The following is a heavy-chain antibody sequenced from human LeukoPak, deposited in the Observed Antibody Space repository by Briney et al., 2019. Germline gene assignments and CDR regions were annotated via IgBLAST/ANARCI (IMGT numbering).Heavy chain of an antibody. V-gene: IGHV3-66*01. CDR2: IDSGDRT. CDR3: AELGITMIGGV. CDR1: GFTLSSYG. Sequence: GGSLRLSCAASGFTLSSYGMSWVRQAPGKGLEWVSVIDSGDRTYYADSVKGRFTISRDNSKNTLYLQMNSLRAEDTAVYYCAELGITMIGGVWGKGTTVTISS. J-gene: IGHJ6*04. D-gene: IGHD3-10*02.